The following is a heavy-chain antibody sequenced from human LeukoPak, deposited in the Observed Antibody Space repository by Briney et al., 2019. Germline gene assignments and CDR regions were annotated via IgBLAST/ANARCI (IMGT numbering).Heavy chain of an antibody. D-gene: IGHD2-15*01. Sequence: GGSLRLSCAASGFTFSNAWMSWVRQAPGKGLEWVGRIKSRTDGGTTDYAAPVKGRFTISRDDSKNTLYLQMNSLKTEDTAVYYCTTGPLGYCSGGSCYHRYYYYYMDVWGKGTTVTVSS. J-gene: IGHJ6*03. CDR3: TTGPLGYCSGGSCYHRYYYYYMDV. CDR2: IKSRTDGGTT. V-gene: IGHV3-15*01. CDR1: GFTFSNAW.